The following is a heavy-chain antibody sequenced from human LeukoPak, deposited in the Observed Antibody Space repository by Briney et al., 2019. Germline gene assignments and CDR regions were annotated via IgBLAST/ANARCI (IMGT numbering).Heavy chain of an antibody. V-gene: IGHV1-18*04. Sequence: ASVKVSCKASGYTFTSYGISWVRQAPGQGLEWMGSISSYNGNTKYTERLQGRVTMTTDTSTRTAYMELRSLRSDDTAVFYCARDQYDYTWGSYRPYFDSWGQGTLVTVSS. CDR2: ISSYNGNT. D-gene: IGHD3-16*02. CDR1: GYTFTSYG. J-gene: IGHJ4*02. CDR3: ARDQYDYTWGSYRPYFDS.